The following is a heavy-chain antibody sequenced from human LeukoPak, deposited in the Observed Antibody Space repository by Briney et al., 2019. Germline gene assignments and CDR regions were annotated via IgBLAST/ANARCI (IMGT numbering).Heavy chain of an antibody. CDR1: GYTFTGYC. CDR3: ARDVNIVVVTSFYDMDV. Sequence: ASVKVSCKASGYTFTGYCMHWVRQAPGQGLEWMGWINPNSGGTNYAQKFQGRVTMTRDTSISTAYMELSRLRSDDTAVYYCARDVNIVVVTSFYDMDVWGQGTTVTVSS. D-gene: IGHD2-21*02. J-gene: IGHJ6*02. V-gene: IGHV1-2*02. CDR2: INPNSGGT.